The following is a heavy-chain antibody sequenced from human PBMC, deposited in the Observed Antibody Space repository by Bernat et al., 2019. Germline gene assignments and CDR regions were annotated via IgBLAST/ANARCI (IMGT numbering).Heavy chain of an antibody. V-gene: IGHV5-51*03. CDR2: IYPGDSDT. CDR1: GYSFTSYW. J-gene: IGHJ4*02. D-gene: IGHD3-22*01. Sequence: EVQLVQSGAEVKKPGESLKISCKGSGYSFTSYWIGWVRQLPGKGLEWMGIIYPGDSDTRYSPSFQGQVTISADKSISTAYLQWSSLKDSDTAMYYCARLDYYDSSGYWYPFDYWGQGTLVTVSS. CDR3: ARLDYYDSSGYWYPFDY.